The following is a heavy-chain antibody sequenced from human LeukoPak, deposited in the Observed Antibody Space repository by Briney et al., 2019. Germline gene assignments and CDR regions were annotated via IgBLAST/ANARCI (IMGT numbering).Heavy chain of an antibody. CDR1: GYTFTGYY. Sequence: GASVKVSCKASGYTFTGYYIHWVRQAPGQGLEWMGWISTYNGDTNYAQKIQGRVTMTTDSSTNTVYMELRSLRSDDTAVYYCAREVGARDFDFWGQGTMVAVSS. J-gene: IGHJ3*01. CDR2: ISTYNGDT. V-gene: IGHV1-18*04. D-gene: IGHD1-26*01. CDR3: AREVGARDFDF.